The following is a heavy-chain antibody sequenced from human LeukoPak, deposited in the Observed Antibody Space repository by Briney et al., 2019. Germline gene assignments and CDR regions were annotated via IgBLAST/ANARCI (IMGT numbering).Heavy chain of an antibody. CDR2: IYSGGST. CDR1: GFTFSSYS. V-gene: IGHV3-53*01. Sequence: PGGSLRLSCVASGFTFSSYSMNWVRQAPGKGLEWVSVIYSGGSTYYADSVKGRFTISRDNSKNTLYLQMNSLRAEDTAVYYCAREGAALEFDPWGQGTLVTVSS. D-gene: IGHD6-25*01. CDR3: AREGAALEFDP. J-gene: IGHJ5*02.